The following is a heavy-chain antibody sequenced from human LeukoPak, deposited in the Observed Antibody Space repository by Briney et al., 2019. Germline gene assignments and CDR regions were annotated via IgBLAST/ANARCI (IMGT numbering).Heavy chain of an antibody. CDR3: ARHIVGEQNFDY. Sequence: PGGSLRLSCAASGFTVGAYWMSWFRQAPGKGPEWVASIKDDGSAQVHVDSLEGRFTISRDNAKNTLYLQMVTMRVEDTPVYYCARHIVGEQNFDYWSQGTLVTASS. D-gene: IGHD3-16*02. V-gene: IGHV3-7*01. CDR2: IKDDGSAQ. CDR1: GFTVGAYW. J-gene: IGHJ4*02.